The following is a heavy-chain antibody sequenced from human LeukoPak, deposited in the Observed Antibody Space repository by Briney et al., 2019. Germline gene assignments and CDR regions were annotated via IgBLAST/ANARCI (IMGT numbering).Heavy chain of an antibody. D-gene: IGHD3-16*01. J-gene: IGHJ3*02. Sequence: GGSLRLSCAAYGFTFSRFWMNWVRQAPGRGLEWVANIDQSGGRNNYVDSVKGRFTISRDNAKNSLFLEMSSLRADDTAVYFCARDVEGGTFDIWGEGTTVTVSS. CDR2: IDQSGGRN. CDR3: ARDVEGGTFDI. CDR1: GFTFSRFW. V-gene: IGHV3-7*05.